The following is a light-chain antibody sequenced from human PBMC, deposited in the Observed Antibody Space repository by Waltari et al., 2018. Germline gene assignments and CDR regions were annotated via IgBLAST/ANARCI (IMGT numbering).Light chain of an antibody. CDR2: NKN. CDR1: RSNIGNNI. V-gene: IGLV1-44*01. CDR3: AAWDDSLEGWV. Sequence: QSVLTQPPSASGTPGQRVTISCFGSRSNIGNNIVSWYLQVPGTAPKLLNYNKNHRPSGVPERFSGSKSGTSASLAISWLQSEDEAEYSCAAWDDSLEGWVFGGGTRLTVL. J-gene: IGLJ3*02.